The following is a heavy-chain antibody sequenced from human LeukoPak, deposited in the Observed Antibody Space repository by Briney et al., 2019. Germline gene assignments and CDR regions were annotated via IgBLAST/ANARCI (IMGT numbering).Heavy chain of an antibody. D-gene: IGHD2-15*01. CDR1: GFTFSSYW. Sequence: GGSLRLSCAASGFTFSSYWMHWVRQAPGKGLVWVSRINSDGSSTSYADSVKGRFTISRDNAKNSLYLQMNSLRAEDTAVYYCARGGLYCSGGSCLNWFDPWGQGALVTVSS. CDR2: INSDGSST. J-gene: IGHJ5*02. CDR3: ARGGLYCSGGSCLNWFDP. V-gene: IGHV3-74*01.